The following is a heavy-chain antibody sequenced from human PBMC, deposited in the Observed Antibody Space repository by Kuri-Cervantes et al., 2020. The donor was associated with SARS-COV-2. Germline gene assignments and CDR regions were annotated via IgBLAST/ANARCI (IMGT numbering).Heavy chain of an antibody. D-gene: IGHD3-3*01. CDR3: ARHLHIYDFWRGQAGLGDY. V-gene: IGHV4-59*08. J-gene: IGHJ4*02. CDR1: GGSFSSYY. Sequence: SETLSLTCTVSGGSFSSYYWNWIRQSPGKGLEWIGYIYYSESTNYNPSLKSRVTISVDTSKNQFPLKLSSVTAADTAVYYCARHLHIYDFWRGQAGLGDYWGQGTLVTVSS. CDR2: IYYSEST.